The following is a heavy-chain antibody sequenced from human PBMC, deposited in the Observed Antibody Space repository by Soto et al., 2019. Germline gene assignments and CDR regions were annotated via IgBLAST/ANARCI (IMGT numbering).Heavy chain of an antibody. CDR2: ISAYNGNT. J-gene: IGHJ6*02. V-gene: IGHV1-18*01. CDR1: GYTFTSYG. Sequence: ASVKVSCKASGYTFTSYGISWVRQAPGQGLEWMGWISAYNGNTNYAQKLQGRVTMTTDTSTSTAYMELRSLRSDDAAVYYRARDHCSSTSCFSPVPCGMDVWGQGTTVPVSS. CDR3: ARDHCSSTSCFSPVPCGMDV. D-gene: IGHD2-2*01.